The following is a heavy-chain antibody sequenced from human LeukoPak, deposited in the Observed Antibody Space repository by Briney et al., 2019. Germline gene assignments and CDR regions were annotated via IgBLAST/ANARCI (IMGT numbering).Heavy chain of an antibody. CDR3: ARGDPSNYDFWSGYYRTGWFDP. CDR2: MNPNSGNT. V-gene: IGHV1-8*03. J-gene: IGHJ5*02. Sequence: ASVKVSCKASGYTFTGYYMHWVRQAPGQGLEWMGWMNPNSGNTGYAQKFQGRVTITRNTSISTAYMELSSLRSEDTAVYYCARGDPSNYDFWSGYYRTGWFDPWGQGTLVTVSS. D-gene: IGHD3-3*01. CDR1: GYTFTGYY.